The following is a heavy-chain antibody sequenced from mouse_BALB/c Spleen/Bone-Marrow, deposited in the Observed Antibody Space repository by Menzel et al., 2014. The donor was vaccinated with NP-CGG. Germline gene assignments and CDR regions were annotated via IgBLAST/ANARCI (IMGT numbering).Heavy chain of an antibody. CDR3: ARRNRDYHAMDC. J-gene: IGHJ4*01. V-gene: IGHV1-54*01. CDR1: GHAFTNYL. CDR2: INPGSGGT. Sequence: QVQLQQSGAELVRPGTSVKVSCKASGHAFTNYLLEWVKQRPGQGLEWIGVINPGSGGTKYNEKFKGKATLTVDKSSSTAYMQLSSLTSDDSAVYFCARRNRDYHAMDCWGQGTSVTVSS.